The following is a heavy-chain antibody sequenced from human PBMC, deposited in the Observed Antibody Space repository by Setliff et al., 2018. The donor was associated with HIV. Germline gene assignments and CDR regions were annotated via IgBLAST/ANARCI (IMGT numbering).Heavy chain of an antibody. Sequence: SETLSLTCTVSGGSIISYNYYWSWIRQSPGKGLEWIGSVYYSGGSYYNPSLKSRISMSVGMSKDQFSLSLTSVSAADTAVYYCAKKYYDFWSGQTDVWDKGTTVTVSS. D-gene: IGHD3-3*01. J-gene: IGHJ6*04. CDR3: AKKYYDFWSGQTDV. V-gene: IGHV4-39*01. CDR2: VYYSGGS. CDR1: GGSIISYNYY.